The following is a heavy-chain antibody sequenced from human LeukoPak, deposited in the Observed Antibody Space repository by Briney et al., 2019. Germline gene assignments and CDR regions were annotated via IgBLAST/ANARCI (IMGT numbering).Heavy chain of an antibody. CDR3: ARGLFETATIDY. V-gene: IGHV1-69*05. CDR1: GGTFTNYA. D-gene: IGHD5-24*01. CDR2: IIPMFSTS. J-gene: IGHJ4*02. Sequence: ASVTVSCKASGGTFTNYAFSWVRQAPGQGLEWMGGIIPMFSTSRYAQKFQGRVTMTTDTSTSTAYMELRSLRSDDTAVYYCARGLFETATIDYWGQGTLVTVSS.